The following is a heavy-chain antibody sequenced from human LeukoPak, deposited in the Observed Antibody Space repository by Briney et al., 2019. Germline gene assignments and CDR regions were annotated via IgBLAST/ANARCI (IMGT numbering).Heavy chain of an antibody. CDR1: GYTFTGYY. D-gene: IGHD6-13*01. J-gene: IGHJ5*02. Sequence: GASVKVSCKASGYTFTGYYMHWVRQAPGQGLEWMGWINPNSGGTNYAQKFQGRVTMTRDTSISTAYMELSRLRSDDTAVYYCAREGIAAAGGEFDPWGQGTLVTVSS. V-gene: IGHV1-2*02. CDR2: INPNSGGT. CDR3: AREGIAAAGGEFDP.